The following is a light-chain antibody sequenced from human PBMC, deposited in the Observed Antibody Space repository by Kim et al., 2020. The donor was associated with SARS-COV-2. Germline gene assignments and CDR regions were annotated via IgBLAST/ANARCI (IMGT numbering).Light chain of an antibody. CDR1: QSVSRS. CDR3: QQRSNWPLT. J-gene: IGKJ4*01. CDR2: DAS. V-gene: IGKV3-11*01. Sequence: EIVLTQSPATLSLSPGERATLSCRASQSVSRSFAWYQQKPGQAPRLLIYDASKRATGIPARFSGSGPGTDFTLTISSLEPEDFAVYYCQQRSNWPLTFGGGTKVDIK.